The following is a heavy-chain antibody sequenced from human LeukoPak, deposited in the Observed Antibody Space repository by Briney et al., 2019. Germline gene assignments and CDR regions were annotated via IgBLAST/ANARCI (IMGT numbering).Heavy chain of an antibody. CDR3: ARDPSTVTTIFDS. Sequence: SETLSLTCSVSGVSISAYYWSWIRQPAGEGLEWIGRIYPGESIYASENTNYNPSLKSRVSMSGDTSKNQVSLKLRSVTAADTAVYYCARDPSTVTTIFDSWGQGTLVTVSS. CDR1: GVSISAYY. CDR2: IYPGESIYASENT. D-gene: IGHD4-17*01. V-gene: IGHV4-4*07. J-gene: IGHJ4*02.